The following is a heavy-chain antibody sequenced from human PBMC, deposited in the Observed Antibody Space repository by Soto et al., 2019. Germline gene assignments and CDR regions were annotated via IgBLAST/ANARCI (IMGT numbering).Heavy chain of an antibody. J-gene: IGHJ4*02. Sequence: GASVKGSCKASGYTFTRYYMHWVRQAPGQGLEWMGWINPNSGGTNYAQKFQGWVTMTRDTSISTAYMELSRLRSDDTAVYYCARQVGALYYFDYWGQGTLVTVSS. D-gene: IGHD1-26*01. CDR3: ARQVGALYYFDY. CDR1: GYTFTRYY. V-gene: IGHV1-2*04. CDR2: INPNSGGT.